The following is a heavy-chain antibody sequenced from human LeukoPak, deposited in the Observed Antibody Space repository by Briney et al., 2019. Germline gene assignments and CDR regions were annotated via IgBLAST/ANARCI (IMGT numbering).Heavy chain of an antibody. J-gene: IGHJ4*02. CDR2: FDPEDGET. V-gene: IGHV1-24*01. Sequence: ASVKVSCKVSGYTLTELSMHWVRQAPGKGLEWMGGFDPEDGETIYAQKFQGRVTITADESTSTAYMELSSLRSEDTAVYYCARGEYSSSSDFDYWGQGTLVTVSS. D-gene: IGHD6-6*01. CDR1: GYTLTELS. CDR3: ARGEYSSSSDFDY.